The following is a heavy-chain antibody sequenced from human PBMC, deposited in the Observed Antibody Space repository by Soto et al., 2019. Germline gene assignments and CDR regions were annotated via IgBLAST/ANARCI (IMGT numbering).Heavy chain of an antibody. CDR3: ARGMGGSCYICYMDV. V-gene: IGHV3-21*01. D-gene: IGHD2-15*01. CDR1: GFTFSSYS. Sequence: GGSLRLSCAASGFTFSSYSMNWVRQAPGKGLEWVSSISSSSSYIYYADSVKGRFTISRDNAKNSLYLLMNSLRAEDTAVYYCARGMGGSCYICYMDVWGKGTTVTVSS. J-gene: IGHJ6*03. CDR2: ISSSSSYI.